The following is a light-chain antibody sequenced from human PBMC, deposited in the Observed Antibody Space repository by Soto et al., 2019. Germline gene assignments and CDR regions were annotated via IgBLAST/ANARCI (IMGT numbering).Light chain of an antibody. V-gene: IGLV2-14*01. CDR2: EVT. CDR3: NSYTTLSNRV. CDR1: SSDVGGYNY. Sequence: QSALTQPASVSGSPAQSITISCTGTSSDVGGYNYVSWYQHHPGKAPKLLIYEVTNRPSGVSDRFSGSKSGNTASLTISGLQAEDEANYYCNSYTTLSNRVFGTGTRSPS. J-gene: IGLJ1*01.